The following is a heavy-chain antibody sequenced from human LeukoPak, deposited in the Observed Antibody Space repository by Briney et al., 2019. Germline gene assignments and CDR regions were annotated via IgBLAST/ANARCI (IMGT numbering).Heavy chain of an antibody. D-gene: IGHD3-22*01. J-gene: IGHJ4*02. CDR2: IYYSGST. CDR1: GGSISSSSYY. CDR3: AREAGITMIDDDH. V-gene: IGHV4-39*07. Sequence: PSETLSLTCTVSGGSISSSSYYWGWIRQPPGKGLEWIGSIYYSGSTYYNPSLKSRVTISVDTSKNQFSLKLSSVTAADTAVYYCAREAGITMIDDDHWGQGTLVTVSS.